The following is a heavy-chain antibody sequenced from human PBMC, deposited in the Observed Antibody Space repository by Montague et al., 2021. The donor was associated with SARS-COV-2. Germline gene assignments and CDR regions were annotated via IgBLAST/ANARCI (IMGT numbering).Heavy chain of an antibody. CDR3: ARLKRYFDSSGSPSAFDF. CDR1: GGSITNNIGN. J-gene: IGHJ3*01. CDR2: IYYTGNT. V-gene: IGHV4-39*02. Sequence: SETLSLTSTVSGGSITNNIGNWAWIREPPGKGLEWIGSIYYTGNTYYXPCLKSRVTISVVTSKNHFTLKLSSVTAAETAVYYCARLKRYFDSSGSPSAFDFWGQGTKVTVSS. D-gene: IGHD3-22*01.